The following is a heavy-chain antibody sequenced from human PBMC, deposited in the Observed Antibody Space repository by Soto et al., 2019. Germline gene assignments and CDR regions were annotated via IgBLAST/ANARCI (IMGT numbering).Heavy chain of an antibody. CDR3: VRETKNAFDV. J-gene: IGHJ3*01. CDR2: ISGNGGFT. Sequence: SLRLSCAASGFSFTYSAMSWVRQAPGKGLECVSGISGNGGFTYYADSVKGRFIISRDNSKDTVDLQMNSLRADDTAVYYCVRETKNAFDVWGQGTVVTVSS. V-gene: IGHV3-23*01. CDR1: GFSFTYSA.